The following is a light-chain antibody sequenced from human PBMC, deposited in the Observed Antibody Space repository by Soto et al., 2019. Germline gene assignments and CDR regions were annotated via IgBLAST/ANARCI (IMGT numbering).Light chain of an antibody. CDR1: QSVSSR. CDR2: GAS. J-gene: IGKJ1*01. CDR3: QQYNNWPPWK. V-gene: IGKV3-15*01. Sequence: EIVMTQAPATLSVSLVERATLSCRSSQSVSSRLAWYQQKPGQAPRLLIYGASTRATGIPARFSGSGSGTEFTLTISSLQSEDFAVYYCQQYNNWPPWKFGQGTKVDIK.